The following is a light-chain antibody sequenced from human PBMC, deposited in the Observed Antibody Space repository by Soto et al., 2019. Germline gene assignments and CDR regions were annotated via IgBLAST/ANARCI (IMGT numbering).Light chain of an antibody. CDR1: QSVSSSY. Sequence: EIVSTQSPGTLSLSPGERATLSCRASQSVSSSYLAWYQQKPGQAPRLLIYGTSSRATAIPDRFSGSGSGTDFTLTISRLEPEDFAVYYCQQYGSSSWTFGQGTKVDI. CDR2: GTS. V-gene: IGKV3-20*01. J-gene: IGKJ1*01. CDR3: QQYGSSSWT.